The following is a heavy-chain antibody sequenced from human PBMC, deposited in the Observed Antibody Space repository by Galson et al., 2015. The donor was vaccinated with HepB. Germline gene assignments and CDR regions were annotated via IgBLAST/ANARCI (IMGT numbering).Heavy chain of an antibody. J-gene: IGHJ6*02. D-gene: IGHD6-13*01. CDR2: ISSSSSYI. CDR1: GFTFSSYS. CDR3: ARGNGLYPGTAAAGKQYYYYGMDV. Sequence: SLRLSCAASGFTFSSYSMNWVRQAPGKGLEWASSISSSSSYIYYADSVKGRFTISRDNAKNSLYLQMNSLRAEDTAVYYCARGNGLYPGTAAAGKQYYYYGMDVWGQGTTVTVSS. V-gene: IGHV3-21*01.